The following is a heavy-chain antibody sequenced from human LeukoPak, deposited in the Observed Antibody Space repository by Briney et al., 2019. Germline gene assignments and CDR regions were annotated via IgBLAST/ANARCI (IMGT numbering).Heavy chain of an antibody. CDR3: ARNGYHNWFDH. Sequence: SXXLSLTCTVSGGSISSYYWSWIRQPPGKGLEWIGYIYYSGSTNYNPSLKNRVTISVDTSKDQFSLKVNSVTAADTAVYYCARNGYHNWFDHWGQGTLVTVSS. CDR1: GGSISSYY. J-gene: IGHJ5*02. D-gene: IGHD3-22*01. CDR2: IYYSGST. V-gene: IGHV4-59*01.